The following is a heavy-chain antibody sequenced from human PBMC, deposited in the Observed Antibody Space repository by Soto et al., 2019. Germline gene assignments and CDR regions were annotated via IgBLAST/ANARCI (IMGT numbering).Heavy chain of an antibody. Sequence: GASVKVSCKASGYTFTSYYMHWVRQAPGQGLEWMGIINPSGGSTSYAQKFQGRVTMTRDTSTSTVYMELSSLRPEDTAVYYCARGSPTIKAGCSGGSCYPLPSEYYFDYWGQGTLVTVSS. CDR2: INPSGGST. V-gene: IGHV1-46*03. J-gene: IGHJ4*02. CDR3: ARGSPTIKAGCSGGSCYPLPSEYYFDY. CDR1: GYTFTSYY. D-gene: IGHD2-15*01.